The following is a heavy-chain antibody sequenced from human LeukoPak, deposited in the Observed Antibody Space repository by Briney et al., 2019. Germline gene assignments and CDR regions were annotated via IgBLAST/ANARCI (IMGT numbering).Heavy chain of an antibody. J-gene: IGHJ1*01. CDR2: INPNSGGT. D-gene: IGHD4-17*01. V-gene: IGHV1-2*02. Sequence: ASVKVSCKASGYTFTGYYMHWVRQAPGQGLEWMGWINPNSGGTNYAQKFQGRVTMTRDTSTSTVYMELSSLRSEDTAVYYCARDMSTVTTGYFQHWGQGTLVTVSS. CDR3: ARDMSTVTTGYFQH. CDR1: GYTFTGYY.